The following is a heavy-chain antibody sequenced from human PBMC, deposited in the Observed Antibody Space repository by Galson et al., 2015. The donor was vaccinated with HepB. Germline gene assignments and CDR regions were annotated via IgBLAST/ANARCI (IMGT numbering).Heavy chain of an antibody. D-gene: IGHD3-3*01. J-gene: IGHJ5*01. CDR2: IKQDGSEK. CDR1: GFTFSSYW. Sequence: SLRLSCAASGFTFSSYWMSWVRQAPGKGLEWVANIKQDGSEKYYAASVKGRFTISRDNSKNTLYLQMNSLRAEDTAVYYCARDRSVLRFLEWLFALDSWGQGTLVTVSS. V-gene: IGHV3-7*01. CDR3: ARDRSVLRFLEWLFALDS.